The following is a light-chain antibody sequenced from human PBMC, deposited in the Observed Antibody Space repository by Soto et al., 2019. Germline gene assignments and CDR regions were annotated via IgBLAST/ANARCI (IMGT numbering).Light chain of an antibody. CDR2: GAS. J-gene: IGKJ1*01. V-gene: IGKV3-20*01. Sequence: EIVLTQSPGTLSLSPGERATLSCRASQSVSNNYLAWYQPKPGQAPRILIYGASNRATGIPDRFSGSGSGTDFTLTISRLEPEDFAVYYCQQYGSSGTFGQGTKVDIK. CDR3: QQYGSSGT. CDR1: QSVSNNY.